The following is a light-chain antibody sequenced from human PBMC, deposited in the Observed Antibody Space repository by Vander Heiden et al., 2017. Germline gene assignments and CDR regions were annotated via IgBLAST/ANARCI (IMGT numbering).Light chain of an antibody. Sequence: DIVMPQSPDSLPVPLGERATINCKSSQSVLYSSNNKNYLAWYQQKPGQPPKLLIYWASTRESGVPDRFSGSGSGTDFTLTISSLQAEDVAVYYCQQYYSTPWTFGQGTKVEIK. CDR3: QQYYSTPWT. V-gene: IGKV4-1*01. CDR1: QSVLYSSNNKNY. CDR2: WAS. J-gene: IGKJ1*01.